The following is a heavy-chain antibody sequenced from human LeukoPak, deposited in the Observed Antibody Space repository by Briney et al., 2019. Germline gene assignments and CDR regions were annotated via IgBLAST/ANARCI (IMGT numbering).Heavy chain of an antibody. CDR3: ARGSIAAREAFDI. CDR2: INPNSGGT. CDR1: GYTFTSYY. Sequence: ASVKVSCKASGYTFTSYYMHWVRQAPGQGLEWMGWINPNSGGTNYAQKFQGRVTMTRDTSISTAYMELSRLRSDDTAVYYCARGSIAAREAFDIWGQGTMVTVSS. D-gene: IGHD6-6*01. V-gene: IGHV1-2*02. J-gene: IGHJ3*02.